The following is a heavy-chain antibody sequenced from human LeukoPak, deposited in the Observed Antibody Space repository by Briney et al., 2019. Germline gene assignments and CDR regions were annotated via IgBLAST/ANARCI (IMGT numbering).Heavy chain of an antibody. CDR2: INPNSGGT. CDR3: ARDRRNYYDSSGYSYWAY. D-gene: IGHD3-22*01. CDR1: GYTFTGYY. V-gene: IGHV1-2*02. J-gene: IGHJ4*02. Sequence: GASVKVSCKASGYTFTGYYMHWVRQAPGQGLEWMGWINPNSGGTNYAQKFQGRVTMTRDTSISIAYMELSRLRSDDTAVYYCARDRRNYYDSSGYSYWAYWGQGTLVPVSS.